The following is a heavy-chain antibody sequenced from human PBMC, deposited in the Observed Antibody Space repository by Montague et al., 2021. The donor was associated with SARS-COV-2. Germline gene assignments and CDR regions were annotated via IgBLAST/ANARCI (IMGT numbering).Heavy chain of an antibody. CDR2: IYYSGST. Sequence: SETLSLTCTVSGVSISSYYWSWISQPPGKGLEWIGYIYYSGSTNYNTSLKSRVTISVDTSENQFSLKLSAVTAADTAVYYCARGFDYWGQGTLVTVSS. CDR1: GVSISSYY. J-gene: IGHJ4*02. V-gene: IGHV4-59*08. CDR3: ARGFDY.